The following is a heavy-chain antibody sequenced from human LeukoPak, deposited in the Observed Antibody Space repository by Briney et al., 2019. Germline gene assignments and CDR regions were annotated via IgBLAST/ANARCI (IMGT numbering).Heavy chain of an antibody. D-gene: IGHD2-15*01. CDR1: GFTFSSYA. Sequence: GGSLRLYCAASGFTFSSYAMSWVRQAPGKGLEWVSAISGSGGSTYYADSVKGRFTISRDNSKNTLYLQMNRLRAEDTAVYYCAKAWYCSGGSCYGGFDYWGQGTLVTVSS. J-gene: IGHJ4*02. V-gene: IGHV3-23*01. CDR3: AKAWYCSGGSCYGGFDY. CDR2: ISGSGGST.